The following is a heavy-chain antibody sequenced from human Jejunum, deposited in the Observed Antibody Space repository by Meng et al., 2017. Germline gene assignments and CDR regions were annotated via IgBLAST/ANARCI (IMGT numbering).Heavy chain of an antibody. CDR2: VYHSGST. J-gene: IGHJ2*01. CDR3: ARADYVRYFDL. CDR1: GGSIERNNW. Sequence: LQGSGPGLVNPSESVALPCAVSGGSIERNNWLTWIRQPPGQGLEWIGEVYHSGSTHYNPSLQSRVTISIDNSKNRFSLSLNSVTAADTAIYYCARADYVRYFDLWGRGTLVTVSS. V-gene: IGHV4-4*02. D-gene: IGHD3-10*02.